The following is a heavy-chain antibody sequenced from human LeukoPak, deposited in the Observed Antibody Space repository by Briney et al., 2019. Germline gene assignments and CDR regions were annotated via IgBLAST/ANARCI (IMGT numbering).Heavy chain of an antibody. CDR2: IYPGDSDT. CDR1: GYSFTSYW. V-gene: IGHV5-51*01. CDR3: ARHDEDYDILSR. Sequence: GESLKISCQGSGYSFTSYWIGWVRQMPAKGLEWMGIIYPGDSDTRYIPSFQGQVTISADKAISTAYLQWSSLKASDTAMYYCARHDEDYDILSRWGQGTLVTVSS. J-gene: IGHJ4*02. D-gene: IGHD3-9*01.